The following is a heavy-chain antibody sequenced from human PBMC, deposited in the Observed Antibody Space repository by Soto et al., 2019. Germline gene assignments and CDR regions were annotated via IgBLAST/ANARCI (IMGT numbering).Heavy chain of an antibody. CDR1: GFTFTSSA. D-gene: IGHD2-2*01. CDR3: ARGRGPSYCISTSCYSKYYFDY. Sequence: SVKVSCKASGFTFTSSAVQWVRQARGQRLEWIGWIVVGSGNTNYAQKFQERVTITRDMSTSTAYMELSSLRSEDAATYYCARGRGPSYCISTSCYSKYYFDYWGQGTLVTVSS. J-gene: IGHJ4*02. CDR2: IVVGSGNT. V-gene: IGHV1-58*01.